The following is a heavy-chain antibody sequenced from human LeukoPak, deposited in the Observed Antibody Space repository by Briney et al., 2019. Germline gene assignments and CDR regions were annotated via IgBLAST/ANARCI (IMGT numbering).Heavy chain of an antibody. Sequence: PGGSLRLSCTASGFTFGDYAMSWVRQAPGKGLEWVAVISYDGSNKYYADSVKGRFTISRDNSKNTLYLQMNSLRAEDTAVYYCASSPIVVVPAARYWGQGTLVTVSS. D-gene: IGHD2-2*01. V-gene: IGHV3-30-3*01. J-gene: IGHJ4*02. CDR2: ISYDGSNK. CDR1: GFTFGDYA. CDR3: ASSPIVVVPAARY.